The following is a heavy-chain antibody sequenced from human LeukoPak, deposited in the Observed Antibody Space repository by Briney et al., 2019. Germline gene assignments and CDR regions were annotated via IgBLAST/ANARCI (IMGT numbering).Heavy chain of an antibody. Sequence: GGSLRLSCAASGFTFNNYGMNWVRQAPGKGLEWVSVVSTSGDNGYYADSVQGRFTISRDNSKSSLYLQMNSLRAEDTAVYYCAKVFSVVVVPAAIHFDYWGQGTLVTVSS. CDR2: VSTSGDNG. V-gene: IGHV3-23*01. J-gene: IGHJ4*02. CDR3: AKVFSVVVVPAAIHFDY. CDR1: GFTFNNYG. D-gene: IGHD2-2*01.